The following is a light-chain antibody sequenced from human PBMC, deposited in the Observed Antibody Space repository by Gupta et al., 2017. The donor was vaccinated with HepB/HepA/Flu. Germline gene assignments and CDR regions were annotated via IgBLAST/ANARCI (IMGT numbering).Light chain of an antibody. CDR3: VAWDASLSGEV. Sequence: QSVLTQPPSASGTPGQRVIISCSGSTSNIGNDFVHWYQQVPGTAPRLLIYKNNERPSGVPDRFSGSKSGSSAYLAISGLRSEDEADDDCVAWDASLSGEVFGTGTNVAVL. CDR1: TSNIGNDF. J-gene: IGLJ1*01. V-gene: IGLV1-47*01. CDR2: KNN.